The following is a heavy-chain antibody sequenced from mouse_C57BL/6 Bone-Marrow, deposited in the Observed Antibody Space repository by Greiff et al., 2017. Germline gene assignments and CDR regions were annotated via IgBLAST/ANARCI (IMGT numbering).Heavy chain of an antibody. V-gene: IGHV5-12*01. Sequence: DVQLVESGGGLVQPGGSLKLSCAASGFTFSDYYMYWVRQTPEKRLEWVAYISNGGGSTYYPDTVKGRFTISRDNAKNTLYLQMSRLKSEDTAMYYCARHWDYWGQGTTLTVSS. J-gene: IGHJ2*01. CDR2: ISNGGGST. CDR1: GFTFSDYY. CDR3: ARHWDY.